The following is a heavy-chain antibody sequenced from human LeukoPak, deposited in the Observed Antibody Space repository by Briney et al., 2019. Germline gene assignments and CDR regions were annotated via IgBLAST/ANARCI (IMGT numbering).Heavy chain of an antibody. D-gene: IGHD6-19*01. CDR1: GFTFSSYG. CDR3: TTSGYGFSSGWYGGVSPAPLYYFDY. J-gene: IGHJ4*02. CDR2: IKSRTAGGST. Sequence: PGGSLRLSCAASGFTFSSYGMHWVRQAPGKGLEWVGRIKSRTAGGSTDYAAPVKGRFTISRDDSTTTLYLQMNSLKTEDTAVYPCTTSGYGFSSGWYGGVSPAPLYYFDYWGQGTLVTVSS. V-gene: IGHV3-15*01.